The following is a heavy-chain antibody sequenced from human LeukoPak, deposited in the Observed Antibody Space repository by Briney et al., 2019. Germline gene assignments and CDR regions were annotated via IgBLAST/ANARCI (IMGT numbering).Heavy chain of an antibody. Sequence: GGSLRLSCAASGFTFSSYGMHWVRQAPGKGLEWVSSISSSSSYIYYADSVKGRFTISRDNAKNSLYLQMNSLRAEDTAVYYCARDRVGEPLPPPLPDYWGQGTLVTVSS. CDR2: ISSSSSYI. CDR1: GFTFSSYG. CDR3: ARDRVGEPLPPPLPDY. D-gene: IGHD3-16*01. V-gene: IGHV3-21*01. J-gene: IGHJ4*02.